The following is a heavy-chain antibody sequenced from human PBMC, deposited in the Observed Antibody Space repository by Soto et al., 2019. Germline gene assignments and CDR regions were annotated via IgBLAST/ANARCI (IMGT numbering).Heavy chain of an antibody. V-gene: IGHV1-2*04. CDR2: INPNSGGT. Sequence: ASVKVSCKASGYTLTGYYMHWVRQAPGQGLEWMGWINPNSGGTNYAQKFQGWVTMTRDTSISTAYMELSRLRSDDTAVYYCAREKQTPDGYDSSGYPFDYRGQGTLVTVPS. D-gene: IGHD3-22*01. CDR1: GYTLTGYY. CDR3: AREKQTPDGYDSSGYPFDY. J-gene: IGHJ4*02.